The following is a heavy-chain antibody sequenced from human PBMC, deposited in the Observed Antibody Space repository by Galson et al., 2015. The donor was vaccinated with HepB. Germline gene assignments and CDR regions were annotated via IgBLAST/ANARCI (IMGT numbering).Heavy chain of an antibody. J-gene: IGHJ4*02. CDR3: ARPLGGHLFDY. CDR1: GFTFSSYG. V-gene: IGHV3-23*01. CDR2: FSGGGNI. Sequence: SLRLSCAASGFTFSSYGMSWVRQAPGQGLEWVSTFSGGGNIFYADSVKGRFTISRDNSKNTLYLQMNSLRVDDTAVYFCARPLGGHLFDYWGQGTLVTVSS. D-gene: IGHD3-3*02.